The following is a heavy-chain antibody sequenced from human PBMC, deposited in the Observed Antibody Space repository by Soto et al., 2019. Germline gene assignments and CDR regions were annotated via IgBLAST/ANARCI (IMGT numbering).Heavy chain of an antibody. D-gene: IGHD6-13*01. CDR2: ISGYNGNA. J-gene: IGHJ5*02. Sequence: ASVKVSCKASGYTFTSYGITWVRQAPGQGLEWMGWISGYNGNANYAQKFQDRVTMTTDTSTNTAYMELRNLTSDDTAVYYCARGERQLKFDPWGQGTLVTVSS. CDR3: ARGERQLKFDP. CDR1: GYTFTSYG. V-gene: IGHV1-18*01.